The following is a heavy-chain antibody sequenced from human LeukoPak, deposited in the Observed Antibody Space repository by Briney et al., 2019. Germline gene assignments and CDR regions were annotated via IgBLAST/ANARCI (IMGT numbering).Heavy chain of an antibody. CDR2: INHSGST. CDR1: GGSFSGYY. D-gene: IGHD1-26*01. J-gene: IGHJ4*02. CDR3: ARGPLGGAEDY. V-gene: IGHV4-34*01. Sequence: SETLSLTCAVYGGSFSGYYWSWIRQPPGKGLDWIGEINHSGSTNYNPSLKSRVTISVDMSKNQFSLRLRYVSAAVRAVYYCARGPLGGAEDYWGQGTMVSVSS.